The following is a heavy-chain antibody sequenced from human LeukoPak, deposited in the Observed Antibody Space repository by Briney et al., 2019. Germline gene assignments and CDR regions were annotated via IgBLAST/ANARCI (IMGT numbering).Heavy chain of an antibody. CDR2: IGGSSTSL. Sequence: PGGSLRLSCAASGFTFSTYAMNWVRQAPGEGLEWVSSIGGSSTSLYYEDSLKGRFTISRDNAKNSLYLQMNSLRAEDTAVYYCARGWDWLYPPYYFDYWGQGTLVTVSS. J-gene: IGHJ4*02. CDR1: GFTFSTYA. D-gene: IGHD3/OR15-3a*01. V-gene: IGHV3-21*01. CDR3: ARGWDWLYPPYYFDY.